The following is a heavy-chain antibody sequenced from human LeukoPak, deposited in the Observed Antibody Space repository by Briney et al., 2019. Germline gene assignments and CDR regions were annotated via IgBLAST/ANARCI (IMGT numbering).Heavy chain of an antibody. CDR3: ARGAQRTRISGYYSFDY. D-gene: IGHD5-12*01. CDR1: GASLSDCF. J-gene: IGHJ4*01. CDR2: IYGGTA. V-gene: IGHV4-4*07. Sequence: SETLSLTCTVSGASLSDCFWTWIRQPAGKGLEWIGRIYGGTAYYNPSLKSRPTISLDTSTSNHQFSLRLTSVTAADTAVYYCARGAQRTRISGYYSFDYWGRGILVTVSS.